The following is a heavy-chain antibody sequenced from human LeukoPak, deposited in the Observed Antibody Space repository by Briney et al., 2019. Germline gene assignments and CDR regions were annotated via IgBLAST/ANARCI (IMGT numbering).Heavy chain of an antibody. Sequence: GGSVKVSCKASGGTFSSYAIGWVRQAPGQGLEWMGRIIPILGIANYAQKFQGRVTITADKSTSTAYMELSSLRSEDTAVYYCARDKVAAAGTYYWGQGTLVTVSS. CDR1: GGTFSSYA. CDR3: ARDKVAAAGTYY. V-gene: IGHV1-69*04. CDR2: IIPILGIA. J-gene: IGHJ4*02. D-gene: IGHD6-13*01.